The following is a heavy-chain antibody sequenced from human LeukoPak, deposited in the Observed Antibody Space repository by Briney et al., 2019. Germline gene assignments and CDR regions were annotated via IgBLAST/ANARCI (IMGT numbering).Heavy chain of an antibody. CDR2: IYSADGP. J-gene: IGHJ4*02. CDR1: GFTVSSNY. CDR3: ARFHNSGYYPEDVFDY. V-gene: IGHV3-53*01. D-gene: IGHD3-22*01. Sequence: GGSLRLSCAASGFTVSSNYISWVRQAPGKGLEWVSVIYSADGPYYADSVKGRFTMSRDNSKNTLYLQMNSLRAEDTAVYHCARFHNSGYYPEDVFDYWGQGTLVTVSS.